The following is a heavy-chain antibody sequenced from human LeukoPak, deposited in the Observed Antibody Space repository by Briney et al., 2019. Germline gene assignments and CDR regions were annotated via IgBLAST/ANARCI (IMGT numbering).Heavy chain of an antibody. V-gene: IGHV3-23*01. CDR3: ARESFKAVAGYLDY. Sequence: GGSLRLSCAASGFTFSNYAMTWVRQGPGKGLEWVSGISGSGDTTYYADSEKGRFTTPRDNFRNTLYLQMNSLTVADTAVYFCARESFKAVAGYLDYWGQGILVTVSS. D-gene: IGHD6-19*01. CDR1: GFTFSNYA. J-gene: IGHJ4*02. CDR2: ISGSGDTT.